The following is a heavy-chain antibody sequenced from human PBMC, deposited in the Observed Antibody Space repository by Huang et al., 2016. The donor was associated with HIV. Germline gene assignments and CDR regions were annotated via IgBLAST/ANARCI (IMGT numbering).Heavy chain of an antibody. J-gene: IGHJ6*02. Sequence: QVKLQESGPGLVKSSETLSLTCTVSGASISSASYYWGWIRQPPGKGLEWIGTIYHTGTTYYSPALKSRLSMSVDTSENQVSLRLRAVTAADTAVYFCARHWEEGFYYYYSIDVWGPGTTVTVSS. V-gene: IGHV4-39*01. CDR1: GASISSASYY. CDR3: ARHWEEGFYYYYSIDV. CDR2: IYHTGTT. D-gene: IGHD1-26*01.